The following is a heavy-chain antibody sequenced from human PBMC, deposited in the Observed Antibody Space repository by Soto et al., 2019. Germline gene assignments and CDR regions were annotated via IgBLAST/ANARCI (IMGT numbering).Heavy chain of an antibody. CDR2: IYPGDSDT. Sequence: GESLKISCKGSGYSFTSYWIGWVRQMPGKGLELMGIIYPGDSDTRYSPSFQGQVTISADKSISTAYLQWSSLKASDTAMYYCARSDYYGSGSYSDYYYGMDVWGQGTTVTVSS. CDR3: ARSDYYGSGSYSDYYYGMDV. J-gene: IGHJ6*02. V-gene: IGHV5-51*01. D-gene: IGHD3-10*01. CDR1: GYSFTSYW.